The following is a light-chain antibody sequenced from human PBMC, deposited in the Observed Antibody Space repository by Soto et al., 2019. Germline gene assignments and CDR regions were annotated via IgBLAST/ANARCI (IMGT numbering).Light chain of an antibody. CDR3: HQDFDLPLT. CDR2: GAS. Sequence: EIVMTQSPVTLSLSPGETATLSCRASPSLSNTYISWYQQKPGQAPRLLIYGASTRATGIPARFSGSGSGTDFTLTISSLQPEDFALYYCHQDFDLPLTFGGGTKVDIK. V-gene: IGKV3D-7*01. J-gene: IGKJ4*01. CDR1: PSLSNTY.